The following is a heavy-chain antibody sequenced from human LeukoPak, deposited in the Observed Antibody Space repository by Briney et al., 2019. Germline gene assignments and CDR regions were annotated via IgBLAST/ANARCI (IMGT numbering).Heavy chain of an antibody. Sequence: GGSLRLSCTASGFAFSSYGMSWVRQAPGKGLEWVSGISSSGGGTYYADSVKGRFTISRDNSKNPLYLQMNSLRGEDTAVYYCAKVVGYTSSWYFDYWGQGTLVTVSS. CDR1: GFAFSSYG. J-gene: IGHJ4*02. D-gene: IGHD6-13*01. V-gene: IGHV3-23*01. CDR3: AKVVGYTSSWYFDY. CDR2: ISSSGGGT.